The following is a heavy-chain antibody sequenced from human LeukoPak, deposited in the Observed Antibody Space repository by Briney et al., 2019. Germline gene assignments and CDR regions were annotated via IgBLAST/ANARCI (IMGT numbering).Heavy chain of an antibody. D-gene: IGHD3-22*01. CDR2: IYSGGST. Sequence: GGSLRLSCAASGFTVSSNYMSWVRQAPGKGLEWVSVIYSGGSTYYADSVKGRFTISRDNSKNTLYLQMNSLRAEDTAVYYCARGGPYYYDSSGFLGALYIWGQGTMVTVSS. V-gene: IGHV3-66*01. CDR3: ARGGPYYYDSSGFLGALYI. J-gene: IGHJ3*02. CDR1: GFTVSSNY.